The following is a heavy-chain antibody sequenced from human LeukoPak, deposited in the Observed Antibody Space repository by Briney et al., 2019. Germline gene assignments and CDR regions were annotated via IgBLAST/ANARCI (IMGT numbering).Heavy chain of an antibody. D-gene: IGHD2-2*01. CDR3: AKDIVVVPAANFDY. CDR1: GFTFSSYA. V-gene: IGHV3-23*01. CDR2: ISGSGGST. J-gene: IGHJ4*02. Sequence: PGGSLRLPCAASGFTFSSYAMSWVRQAPGKGLEWVSAISGSGGSTYYADSVKGRFTISRDNSKNTLYLQMNSLRAEDTAVYYCAKDIVVVPAANFDYWGQGTLVTVSS.